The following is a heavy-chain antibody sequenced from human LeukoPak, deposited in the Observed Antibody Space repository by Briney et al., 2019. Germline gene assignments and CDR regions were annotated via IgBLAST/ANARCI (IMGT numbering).Heavy chain of an antibody. J-gene: IGHJ4*02. D-gene: IGHD4-23*01. V-gene: IGHV4-39*01. Sequence: SETLSLTCTVSGGSISSSSYYWGWIRQPPGKGLEYIGTIYYTGDAYYNPSLKSRVTISVDTSKNQFSLKLNSVTAADTAVYYCAETRTVVPLRWGQGTLVTVSS. CDR2: IYYTGDA. CDR1: GGSISSSSYY. CDR3: AETRTVVPLR.